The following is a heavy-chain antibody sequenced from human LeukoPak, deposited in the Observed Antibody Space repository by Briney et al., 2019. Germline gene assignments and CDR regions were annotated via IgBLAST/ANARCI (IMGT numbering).Heavy chain of an antibody. Sequence: SGTLSLTCGVSGGSITTTNWWTWVRQPPGKGLEWIGEVHLDGRTNYDPSLESRLTISVDLSENHISLRLTSVTAADTAVYYCAREGGFYRPLDYSGQGTLVTVSS. CDR2: VHLDGRT. J-gene: IGHJ4*02. D-gene: IGHD3-3*01. CDR1: GGSITTTNW. CDR3: AREGGFYRPLDY. V-gene: IGHV4-4*02.